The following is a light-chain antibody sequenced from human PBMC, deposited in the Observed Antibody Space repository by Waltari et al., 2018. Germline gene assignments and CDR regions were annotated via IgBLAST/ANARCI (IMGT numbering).Light chain of an antibody. Sequence: QSALTQPASVSGSPGQSITISCSGTDRYVGAYDFVSLYQQHPGKAPHLIIYEVSNRPSGISNRFSASKSGNTASLTISGLQAEDEADYYCSSYTTSSAPGVFGTGTRVTVL. V-gene: IGLV2-14*01. CDR3: SSYTTSSAPGV. CDR1: DRYVGAYDF. CDR2: EVS. J-gene: IGLJ1*01.